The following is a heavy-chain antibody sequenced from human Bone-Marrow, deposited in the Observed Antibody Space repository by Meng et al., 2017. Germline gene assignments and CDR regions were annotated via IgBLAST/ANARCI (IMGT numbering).Heavy chain of an antibody. V-gene: IGHV1-2*02. CDR2: INPNSGGT. Sequence: QVQLVQSGAEVKKPGAPVKVPCKASGYTFTGYYMHWVRQAPGQGLEWMGWINPNSGGTNYAQKFQGRVTITRDTSISTAYMELSRLRSDDTAVYYCAREGCSGGSCYSAEYFQHWGQGTLVTVSS. CDR1: GYTFTGYY. J-gene: IGHJ1*01. D-gene: IGHD2-15*01. CDR3: AREGCSGGSCYSAEYFQH.